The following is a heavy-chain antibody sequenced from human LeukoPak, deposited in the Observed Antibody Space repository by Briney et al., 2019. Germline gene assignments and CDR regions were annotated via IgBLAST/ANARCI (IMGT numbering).Heavy chain of an antibody. CDR3: ARGSRRIYGDYVPFDY. Sequence: GGSLRLSCGASGFTFSDYAMSWVRQAPGKGLEWVSGINDNGSTRFYAASVKGRFTISRDNAKNSLYLQMNSLRAEDTAVYYCARGSRRIYGDYVPFDYWGQGTLVTVSS. CDR2: INDNGSTR. J-gene: IGHJ4*02. V-gene: IGHV3-11*04. D-gene: IGHD4-17*01. CDR1: GFTFSDYA.